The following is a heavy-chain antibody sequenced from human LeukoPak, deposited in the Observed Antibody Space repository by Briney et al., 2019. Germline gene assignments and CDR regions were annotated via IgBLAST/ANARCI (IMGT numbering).Heavy chain of an antibody. CDR2: MNPNSGNT. Sequence: GGPVKVSCKASGYTFTSYDINWVRQATGQGLEWMGWMNPNSGNTGYAQKFQGRVTMTRNTSISTAYMELSSLRSEDTAVYYCASGEAITMVRGVNFENWGQGTLVTVSS. J-gene: IGHJ4*02. CDR3: ASGEAITMVRGVNFEN. CDR1: GYTFTSYD. V-gene: IGHV1-8*01. D-gene: IGHD3-10*01.